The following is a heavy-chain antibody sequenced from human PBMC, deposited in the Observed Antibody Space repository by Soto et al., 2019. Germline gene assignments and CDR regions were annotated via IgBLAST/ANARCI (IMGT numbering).Heavy chain of an antibody. CDR3: ARAGIAAAGTLWFDP. CDR2: IIPIFGTA. D-gene: IGHD6-13*01. J-gene: IGHJ5*02. CDR1: GGTFSSYA. V-gene: IGHV1-69*13. Sequence: ASVKVSCKASGGTFSSYAISWVRQAPGQGLEWMGGIIPIFGTANYAQKFQGGVTITADESTSTAYMELSSLRSEDTAVYYCARAGIAAAGTLWFDPWGQGTLVTVSS.